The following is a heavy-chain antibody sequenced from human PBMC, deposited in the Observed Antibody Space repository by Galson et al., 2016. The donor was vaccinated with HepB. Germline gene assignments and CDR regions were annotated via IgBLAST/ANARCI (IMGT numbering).Heavy chain of an antibody. CDR1: GYTFTSYY. Sequence: SVKVSCKASGYTFTSYYLHWVRQAPGQGLEWMGWISAYNGNTNYAQKLQGRVTMTTDTSTSTAYMELRSLRSDDTAVYYCARNSSSFPFSDYWGQGTLVTVSS. V-gene: IGHV1-18*04. D-gene: IGHD6-6*01. J-gene: IGHJ4*02. CDR2: ISAYNGNT. CDR3: ARNSSSFPFSDY.